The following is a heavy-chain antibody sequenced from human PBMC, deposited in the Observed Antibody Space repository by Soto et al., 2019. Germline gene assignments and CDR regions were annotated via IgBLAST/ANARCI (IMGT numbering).Heavy chain of an antibody. CDR3: AREVSGGVFDY. CDR2: ISGSGGTT. Sequence: EVQLLESGGGLIQPGGSLRLSCAASGPTFSTYAMTWVRQAPGKGLEWVSGISGSGGTTYYADSVKGRFTISRDNSKITLYLQMSSPRAEDTAVYYCAREVSGGVFDYWGQGTPVTVSS. V-gene: IGHV3-23*01. J-gene: IGHJ4*02. D-gene: IGHD2-8*02. CDR1: GPTFSTYA.